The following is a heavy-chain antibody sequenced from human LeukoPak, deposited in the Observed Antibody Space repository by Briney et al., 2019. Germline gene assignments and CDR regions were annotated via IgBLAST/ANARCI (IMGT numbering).Heavy chain of an antibody. J-gene: IGHJ4*02. CDR2: IYTSGST. Sequence: SETLSLTCTVSGGSISSYYWSWIRQPAGKGLEWIGRIYTSGSTNYNPSLKSRVTMSVDTSKNQFSLKLSPVTAADTAVYYCARLALYYDILTGYYNSLGVFDYWGQGTLVTVSS. D-gene: IGHD3-9*01. V-gene: IGHV4-4*07. CDR1: GGSISSYY. CDR3: ARLALYYDILTGYYNSLGVFDY.